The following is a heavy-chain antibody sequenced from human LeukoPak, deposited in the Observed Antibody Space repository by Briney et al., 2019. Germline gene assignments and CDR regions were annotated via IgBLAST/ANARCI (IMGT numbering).Heavy chain of an antibody. Sequence: PGGSLRLSCAASGFTLSSYSMNWVRQAPGEGLEWVSYISSSSSTIYYADSVKGRFTISRDNAKNSLYLQMNSLRDEDTAVYCCARGFYYDSLPFDPWGQGTLVTVSS. D-gene: IGHD3-22*01. CDR3: ARGFYYDSLPFDP. V-gene: IGHV3-48*02. CDR2: ISSSSSTI. J-gene: IGHJ5*02. CDR1: GFTLSSYS.